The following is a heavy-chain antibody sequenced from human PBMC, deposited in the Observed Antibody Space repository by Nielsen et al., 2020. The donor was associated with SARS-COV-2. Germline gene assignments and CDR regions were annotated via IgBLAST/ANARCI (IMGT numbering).Heavy chain of an antibody. V-gene: IGHV4-31*02. CDR3: ARATVLRYFDWLPLGMDV. D-gene: IGHD3-9*01. Sequence: PGKGLEWIGYIYYSGSTYYNPSLKSRVTISVDTSKNQFSLKLSSVTAADTAVYYCARATVLRYFDWLPLGMDVWGQGTTVTVSS. CDR2: IYYSGST. J-gene: IGHJ6*02.